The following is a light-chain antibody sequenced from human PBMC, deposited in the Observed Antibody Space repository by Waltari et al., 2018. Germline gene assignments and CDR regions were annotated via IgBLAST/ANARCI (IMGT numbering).Light chain of an antibody. CDR3: CSDEGDNTWV. V-gene: IGLV2-23*01. J-gene: IGLJ3*02. CDR1: SSDVGSHDL. Sequence: QSALTQPASVSASPGQSITISCTGPSSDVGSHDLVPWYQQFPGKAPKLIIYDGNKRPSRVSNRFSGFQSGNTATLTISGLQAEDEADYYCCSDEGDNTWVFGGGTKVTVL. CDR2: DGN.